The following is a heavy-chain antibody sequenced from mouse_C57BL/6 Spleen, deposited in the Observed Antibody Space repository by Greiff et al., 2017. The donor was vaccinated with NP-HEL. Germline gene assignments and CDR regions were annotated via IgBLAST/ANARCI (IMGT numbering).Heavy chain of an antibody. CDR2: IHPSDSDT. CDR3: AIRTYYGSSYQDWHFDV. Sequence: QVQLQQPGAELVKPGASVKVSCKASGYTFTSYWMHWVKQRPGQGLEWIGRIHPSDSDTHYNQKFKGKATLTVDKSSSTAYMQRSSLTSEDSAVYYCAIRTYYGSSYQDWHFDVWGTGTTVTVSS. J-gene: IGHJ1*03. D-gene: IGHD1-1*01. V-gene: IGHV1-74*01. CDR1: GYTFTSYW.